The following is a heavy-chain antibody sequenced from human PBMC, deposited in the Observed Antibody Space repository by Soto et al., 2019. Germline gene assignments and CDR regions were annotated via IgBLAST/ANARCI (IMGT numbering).Heavy chain of an antibody. J-gene: IGHJ4*02. D-gene: IGHD1-20*01. CDR2: ILHIGDSA. Sequence: GGSLRLSCVASGFSFSANAMTWVRQAPGKGLEWVSSILHIGDSAYYADSVKGRFTISRDNSKSTLYLQMNSLRAEDTAVYYWARRGLSNNDYSAQGLLVTV. CDR1: GFSFSANA. V-gene: IGHV3-23*01. CDR3: ARRGLSNNDY.